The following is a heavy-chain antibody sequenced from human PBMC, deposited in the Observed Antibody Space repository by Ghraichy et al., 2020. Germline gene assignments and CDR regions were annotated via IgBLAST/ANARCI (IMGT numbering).Heavy chain of an antibody. J-gene: IGHJ4*02. CDR3: ARRAACVPYFDS. D-gene: IGHD6-25*01. V-gene: IGHV1-46*01. CDR2: INPANSNT. Sequence: MGIINPANSNTNYAQRFQCRVALTSDTSTGTVYMDLSSLISEATAVYYCARRAACVPYFDSWGQGTLVTGS.